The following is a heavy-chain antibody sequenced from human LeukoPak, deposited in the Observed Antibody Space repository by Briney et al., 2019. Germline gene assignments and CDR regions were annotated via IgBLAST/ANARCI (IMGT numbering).Heavy chain of an antibody. CDR2: INPNSGDT. CDR1: GYTFIHYS. D-gene: IGHD5-18*01. V-gene: IGHV1-2*02. CDR3: ARVDTALNH. Sequence: ASVKVSCKASGYTFIHYSIHWLRQAPGQGLEWMGWINPNSGDTNYAQKFQGRVTMTRDTSTTTVYMELSSLRSDDTAVYFCARVDTALNHWGQGTLVTVSS. J-gene: IGHJ4*02.